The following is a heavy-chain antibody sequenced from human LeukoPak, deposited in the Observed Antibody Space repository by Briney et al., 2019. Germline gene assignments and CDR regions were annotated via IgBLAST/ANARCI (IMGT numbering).Heavy chain of an antibody. V-gene: IGHV4-34*01. CDR2: INHSGST. CDR1: GGSFSGYY. Sequence: SETLSLTCAVYGGSFSGYYWSWIRQPPGEGLEWIGEINHSGSTNYNPSLKSRVTISVDTSKNQFSLKLSSVTAADTAVYYCARELRYCSSTSCYTTPFDYWGPGNPGHRLL. J-gene: IGHJ4*02. D-gene: IGHD2-2*02. CDR3: ARELRYCSSTSCYTTPFDY.